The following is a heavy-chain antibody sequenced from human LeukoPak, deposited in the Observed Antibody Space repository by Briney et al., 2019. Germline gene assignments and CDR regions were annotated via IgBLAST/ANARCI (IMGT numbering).Heavy chain of an antibody. CDR1: GGTFSSYA. CDR2: IIPIFGTA. D-gene: IGHD2-2*02. Sequence: GASVKVSCKASGGTFSSYAISWVRQAPGQGLEWMGGIIPIFGTANYAQKFQGRVTITTDESTSTAYMELSSLRSEDTAVYYCARPSDCSSTSCYRAFDIWGQGTMVTVSS. J-gene: IGHJ3*02. CDR3: ARPSDCSSTSCYRAFDI. V-gene: IGHV1-69*05.